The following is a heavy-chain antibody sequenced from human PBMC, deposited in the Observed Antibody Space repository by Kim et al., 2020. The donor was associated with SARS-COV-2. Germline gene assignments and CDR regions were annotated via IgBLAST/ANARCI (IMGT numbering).Heavy chain of an antibody. J-gene: IGHJ6*02. Sequence: SVKVSCKASGGTFSSYAISWVRQAPGQGLEWMGGIIPIFGTANYAQKFQGRVTITADESTSTAYMELSSLRSEDTAVYYCATFYSSRDKNYYYYYGMDVWGQGTTVTVSS. D-gene: IGHD6-19*01. CDR3: ATFYSSRDKNYYYYYGMDV. CDR2: IIPIFGTA. CDR1: GGTFSSYA. V-gene: IGHV1-69*13.